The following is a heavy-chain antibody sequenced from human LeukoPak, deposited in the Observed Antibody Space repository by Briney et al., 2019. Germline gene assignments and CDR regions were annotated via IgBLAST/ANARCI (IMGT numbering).Heavy chain of an antibody. CDR3: ARDPYCSGGNCYYDGY. CDR2: ISGIRYNI. CDR1: GFTLSRYS. Sequence: PGGSLRLSCAASGFTLSRYSMNWVRQTPGRGLEWVSSISGIRYNIYYADSVKGRFTISRDNTKSSLYLQMNSLRAEDTAVYYCARDPYCSGGNCYYDGYWGQGTLVTVSS. V-gene: IGHV3-21*01. D-gene: IGHD2-15*01. J-gene: IGHJ4*02.